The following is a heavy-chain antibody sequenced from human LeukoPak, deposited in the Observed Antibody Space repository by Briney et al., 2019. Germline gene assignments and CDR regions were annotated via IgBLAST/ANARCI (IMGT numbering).Heavy chain of an antibody. J-gene: IGHJ4*02. Sequence: GGALRLSCAASGFTLSNYWMHWVRQAPGKGLVWVSRINSDGSSTTYADSVKGRFTISRDNAKNTLYLLMNSLRAEDTAVYYCASSPVVTEDWGQGTLVTVSS. CDR1: GFTLSNYW. CDR3: ASSPVVTED. D-gene: IGHD2-21*02. CDR2: INSDGSST. V-gene: IGHV3-74*03.